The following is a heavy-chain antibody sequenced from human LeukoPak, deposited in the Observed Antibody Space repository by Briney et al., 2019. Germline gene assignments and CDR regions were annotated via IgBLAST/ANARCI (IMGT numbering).Heavy chain of an antibody. CDR2: IYYSGST. D-gene: IGHD3-22*01. Sequence: TSETLSLTCTVSGGSISSGDYYWSWIRQPPGKGLEWIGYIYYSGSTYYNPSLKSRVTISVDTSKNQFSLKLSSVTAADTAVYYCARDGTTMILGGDAFDIWGQGTMVTVSS. J-gene: IGHJ3*02. CDR3: ARDGTTMILGGDAFDI. V-gene: IGHV4-30-4*01. CDR1: GGSISSGDYY.